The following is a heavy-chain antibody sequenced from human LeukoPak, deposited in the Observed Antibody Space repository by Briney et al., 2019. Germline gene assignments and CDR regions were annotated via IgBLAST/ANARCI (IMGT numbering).Heavy chain of an antibody. D-gene: IGHD3-10*01. V-gene: IGHV4-59*08. Sequence: PSETLSLTCTVSGGSISSYYWSWIRQPPGKGLEWIGYIYYSGSTNYNPSLKSRVTISVDTSKNQFSLKLSSVTAADTAVYYCARRRFGELDFYYFDYWGQGTLVTVSS. CDR3: ARRRFGELDFYYFDY. J-gene: IGHJ4*02. CDR1: GGSISSYY. CDR2: IYYSGST.